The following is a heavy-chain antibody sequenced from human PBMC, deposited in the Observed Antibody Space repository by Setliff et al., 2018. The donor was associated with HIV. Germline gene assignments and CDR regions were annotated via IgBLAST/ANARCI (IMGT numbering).Heavy chain of an antibody. D-gene: IGHD6-19*01. CDR1: GGTFSGYA. CDR3: ATRPVAGNVWKAHYYGMDV. CDR2: IIPFFHSQ. J-gene: IGHJ6*02. Sequence: SVKVSCKAFGGTFSGYAFSWVREAPGQGLEWMGGIIPFFHSQNYAQRFQGRLTITADEFTTTAYMELGSLTPEDTAIYFCATRPVAGNVWKAHYYGMDVWGQGTTVTVSS. V-gene: IGHV1-69*13.